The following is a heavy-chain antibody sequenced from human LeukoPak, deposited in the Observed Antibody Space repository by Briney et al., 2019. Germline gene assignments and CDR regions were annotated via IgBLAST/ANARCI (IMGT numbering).Heavy chain of an antibody. V-gene: IGHV3-23*01. CDR1: GFDFNDFA. Sequence: GGSLRLSCAASGFDFNDFAMTWVRQAPGKGLEWVSSMSGSGDTTEYAASVKGRFTISRDNAKKTLYLEMNSLRPEDTAVYYCAKDSSLTIFAVVKGAFDMWGQGTVVTVFS. J-gene: IGHJ3*02. CDR2: MSGSGDTT. CDR3: AKDSSLTIFAVVKGAFDM. D-gene: IGHD3-3*01.